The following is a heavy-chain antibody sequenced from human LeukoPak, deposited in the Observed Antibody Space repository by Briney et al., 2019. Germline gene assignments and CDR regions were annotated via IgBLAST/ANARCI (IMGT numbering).Heavy chain of an antibody. CDR1: GFTVSRNY. CDR3: VNPILSNYGMDV. CDR2: IYSGGST. D-gene: IGHD2-8*02. V-gene: IGHV3-53*05. Sequence: GGSLRLSCAASGFTVSRNYMTWVRQAPGKGLEWVSVIYSGGSTYYADSVKGRFTISRDNSKNTLYLQMSSLRAEDTAVYYCVNPILSNYGMDVWGQGTTVTVSS. J-gene: IGHJ6*02.